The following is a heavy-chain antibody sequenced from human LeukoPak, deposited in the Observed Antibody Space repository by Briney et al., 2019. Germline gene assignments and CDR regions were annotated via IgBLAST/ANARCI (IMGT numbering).Heavy chain of an antibody. D-gene: IGHD3-10*01. Sequence: SVKASCKASGGTFSSYAISWVRQAPGQGLEWVGGIIPIFGTANYAQKFQGRVTITADESTSTAYMELSSLRSEDTAVYYCARTMVRGYYFDYWGQGTLVTVSS. CDR1: GGTFSSYA. CDR3: ARTMVRGYYFDY. J-gene: IGHJ4*02. CDR2: IIPIFGTA. V-gene: IGHV1-69*13.